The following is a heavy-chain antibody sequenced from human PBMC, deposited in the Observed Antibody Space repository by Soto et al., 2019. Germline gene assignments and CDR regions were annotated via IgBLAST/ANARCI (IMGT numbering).Heavy chain of an antibody. CDR3: AKGIQLWFRPAPDY. J-gene: IGHJ4*02. V-gene: IGHV3-30*18. CDR2: ISYDGSNK. D-gene: IGHD5-18*01. CDR1: GFTFSSYG. Sequence: QVQLVESGGGVVQPGRSLRLSCAASGFTFSSYGMHWVRQAPGKGLEWVAVISYDGSNKYYADSVKGRFTISRDNSKNTLYLQMNSLRAEDTAVYYCAKGIQLWFRPAPDYWGQGTLVTVSS.